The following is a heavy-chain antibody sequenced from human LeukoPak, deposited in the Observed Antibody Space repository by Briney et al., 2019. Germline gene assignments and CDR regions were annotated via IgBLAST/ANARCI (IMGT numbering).Heavy chain of an antibody. V-gene: IGHV4-34*01. CDR3: ARDRRAGEIDY. CDR1: GGSFSGYY. J-gene: IGHJ4*02. Sequence: PSETLSLTCAVYGGSFSGYYWSWIRQPPGKGLECIGEINHSGSTNYNPSLKSRVTISVDTSKNQFSLKLSSVTAADTAVYYCARDRRAGEIDYWGQGTLVTVSS. D-gene: IGHD1-14*01. CDR2: INHSGST.